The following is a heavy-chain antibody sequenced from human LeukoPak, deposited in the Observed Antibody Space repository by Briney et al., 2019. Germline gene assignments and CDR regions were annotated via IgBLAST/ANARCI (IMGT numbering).Heavy chain of an antibody. CDR3: AQNPSDSSGTS. Sequence: TGGSLRLSCAASGFTFSNYAMNWVHQAPGKGLEWVSGISGSGGRTNYADSVKGRFAISRDNSKNTLYLQMNSLRAEDTALYYCAQNPSDSSGTSWGQGTLVTVFS. J-gene: IGHJ4*02. V-gene: IGHV3-23*01. CDR1: GFTFSNYA. CDR2: ISGSGGRT. D-gene: IGHD6-19*01.